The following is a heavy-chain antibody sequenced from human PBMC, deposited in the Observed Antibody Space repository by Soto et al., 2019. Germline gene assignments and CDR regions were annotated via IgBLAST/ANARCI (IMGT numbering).Heavy chain of an antibody. CDR3: ARNWNYYYYYDMDV. V-gene: IGHV4-34*01. J-gene: IGHJ6*02. CDR2: INHSGGT. D-gene: IGHD1-1*01. Sequence: PSETLSLTCAVSGGSFSGYYWSWIRQSPGKGLEWIGDINHSGGTNYNPSLKSRVTISVDTSKNQFSLKLSSVTAADTAVYYCARNWNYYYYYDMDVWGQGTTVTVSS. CDR1: GGSFSGYY.